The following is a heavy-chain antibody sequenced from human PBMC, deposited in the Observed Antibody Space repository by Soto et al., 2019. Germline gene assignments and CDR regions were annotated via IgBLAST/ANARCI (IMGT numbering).Heavy chain of an antibody. V-gene: IGHV4-59*01. J-gene: IGHJ6*01. CDR1: GGSISSYY. CDR2: IYYSGST. Sequence: SETLSLTCTVSGGSISSYYWSWIRQPPGKGLEWIGYIYYSGSTNYNPSLKSRVTISVDTSKNQFSLKLSSVTAADTAVYYCARGGVGATAACSYCYYCYGMDVWGQGTTVTVS. CDR3: ARGGVGATAACSYCYYCYGMDV. D-gene: IGHD6-13*01.